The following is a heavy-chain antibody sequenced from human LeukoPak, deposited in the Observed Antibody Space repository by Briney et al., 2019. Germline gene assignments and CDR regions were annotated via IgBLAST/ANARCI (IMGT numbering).Heavy chain of an antibody. J-gene: IGHJ3*02. CDR1: GCSFTSYW. V-gene: IGHV5-51*01. CDR3: ARHNGYSSMLGAFDI. D-gene: IGHD5-18*01. Sequence: GASLQISCQGSGCSFTSYWIGWVRPLPGKGLEWMGMIYPDDSDTRYSPSFQGQVTISADKSISTAYLQWSSLKASDTAMYYCARHNGYSSMLGAFDIWGQGTMVTVSS. CDR2: IYPDDSDT.